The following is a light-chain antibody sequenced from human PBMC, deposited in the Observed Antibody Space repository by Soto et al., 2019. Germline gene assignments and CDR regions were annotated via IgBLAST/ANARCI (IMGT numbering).Light chain of an antibody. CDR1: QGIIDY. V-gene: IGKV1-27*01. J-gene: IGKJ1*01. CDR3: QQYDTAPHT. Sequence: DIQMTQSPSSLSASVGDRVTITCRASQGIIDYLAWYQQKPGKPPTLLIYAASTLQSGVPSRFSGSGSGTDFTLTISSLQTEDVATYYCQQYDTAPHTFGQGTRVEI. CDR2: AAS.